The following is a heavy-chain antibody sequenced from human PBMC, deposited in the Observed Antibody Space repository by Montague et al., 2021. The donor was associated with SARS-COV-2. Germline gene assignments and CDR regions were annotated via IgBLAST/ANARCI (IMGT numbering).Heavy chain of an antibody. D-gene: IGHD6-13*01. CDR2: ISYDGSNK. CDR1: GFTFSSYA. J-gene: IGHJ3*02. CDR3: AIEQLVQFDGFDI. V-gene: IGHV3-30*04. Sequence: SLRLSCAASGFTFSSYAMHWVRQAPGKGLEWVAVISYDGSNKYYADSVKGRFTISRDNSKNTLYLQMNSLRAEDTAVYYCAIEQLVQFDGFDIWGQGTMVTVSS.